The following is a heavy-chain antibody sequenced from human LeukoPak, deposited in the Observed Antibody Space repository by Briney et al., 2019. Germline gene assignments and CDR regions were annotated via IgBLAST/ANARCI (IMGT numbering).Heavy chain of an antibody. J-gene: IGHJ5*02. D-gene: IGHD6-13*01. CDR3: ARGREGGYSSSEDWFDP. CDR2: IIPIFGTA. CDR1: GGTFSSYA. V-gene: IGHV1-69*06. Sequence: GASVKVSCKASGGTFSSYAISGVRQAPGQGIEWMGGIIPIFGTANYAQKFQGRVTITADKSSSTAYMELSSLRSEDTAVYYRARGREGGYSSSEDWFDPWGQGTLVTVSS.